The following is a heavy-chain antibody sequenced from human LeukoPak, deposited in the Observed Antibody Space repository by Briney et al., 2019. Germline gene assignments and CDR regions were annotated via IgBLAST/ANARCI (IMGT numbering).Heavy chain of an antibody. V-gene: IGHV3-23*01. CDR2: ITGSGGNT. CDR1: GPTFSNYA. J-gene: IGHJ4*02. CDR3: AKWGDYDVLTGYYDPDC. D-gene: IGHD3-9*01. Sequence: GGSQRLSCVASGPTFSNYAMSWVRQAPGKGLGWVSAITGSGGNTYYAHSVKGRFTIYRDHSKNPLYLEINSLRAEDTAVDYCAKWGDYDVLTGYYDPDCWRQGSLVSVSS.